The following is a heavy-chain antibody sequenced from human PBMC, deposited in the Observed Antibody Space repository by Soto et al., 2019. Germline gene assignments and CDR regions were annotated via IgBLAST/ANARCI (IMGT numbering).Heavy chain of an antibody. Sequence: QVQLQQWGAGLLKPSETLSLTCAVYGGSFSGYYWSWIRQPPGKGLEWIGEINHSGSTNYNPSLKRRVAISVDTSRDQLSLMLSSVTSAHTAVYYCGRGRLGRGYYCEPPHFDYWGQGTLVTVSS. CDR3: GRGRLGRGYYCEPPHFDY. CDR2: INHSGST. CDR1: GGSFSGYY. J-gene: IGHJ4*02. D-gene: IGHD3-22*01. V-gene: IGHV4-34*01.